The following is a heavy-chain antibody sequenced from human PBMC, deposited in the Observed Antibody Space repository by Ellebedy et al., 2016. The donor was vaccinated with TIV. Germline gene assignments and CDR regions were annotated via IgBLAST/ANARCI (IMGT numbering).Heavy chain of an antibody. Sequence: ASVKVSXKASGDNFTSYGISWVRQAPGQGLEWMGWINTDTGDTSLSQKLQGRVTMTTDTSTNTAYMELRSLRSDDTAVYYCARAGYCSGASCYSEGLDYWGQGTLVTVSS. D-gene: IGHD2-15*01. CDR1: GDNFTSYG. CDR2: INTDTGDT. V-gene: IGHV1-18*01. J-gene: IGHJ4*02. CDR3: ARAGYCSGASCYSEGLDY.